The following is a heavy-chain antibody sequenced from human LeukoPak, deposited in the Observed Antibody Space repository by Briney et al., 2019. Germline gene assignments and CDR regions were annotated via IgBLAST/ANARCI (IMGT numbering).Heavy chain of an antibody. CDR1: GGSFGGYY. D-gene: IGHD3-10*01. Sequence: SETLSLTCAVYGGSFGGYYWSWIRQPPGKGLEWIGEINHSGSTNYNPSLKSRVTISVDTSKNQFSLKLSSVTAADTAVYYCARVRGRYYGSGSYYDNNWFDPWGQGTLVTVSS. CDR2: INHSGST. CDR3: ARVRGRYYGSGSYYDNNWFDP. V-gene: IGHV4-34*01. J-gene: IGHJ5*02.